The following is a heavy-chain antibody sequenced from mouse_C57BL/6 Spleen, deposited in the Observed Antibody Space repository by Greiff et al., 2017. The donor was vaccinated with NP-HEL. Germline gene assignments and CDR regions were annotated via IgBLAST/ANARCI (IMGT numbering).Heavy chain of an antibody. V-gene: IGHV2-2*01. CDR3: ASPYSKRWDAMDD. D-gene: IGHD2-5*01. Sequence: QVQLKESGPGLVQPSQSLSITCTVSGFSLTSYGVHWVRQSPGKGLEWMGVIWSGGSTDYNAAFISRLSISKDNSKSQVFFKMNSLQADDTAIYYCASPYSKRWDAMDDWGQGTSVTVSS. J-gene: IGHJ4*01. CDR2: IWSGGST. CDR1: GFSLTSYG.